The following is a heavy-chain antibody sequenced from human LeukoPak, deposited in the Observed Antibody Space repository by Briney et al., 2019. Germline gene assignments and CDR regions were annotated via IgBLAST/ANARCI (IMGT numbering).Heavy chain of an antibody. CDR1: GFTSNYW. Sequence: PGGSLRLSCAAIGFTSNYWMHWVRQARGKGLVWVSRISGDGSTTFYADSVKGRFTISRDNSKNTLYLQMNSLRAEDTAVYYCTRGYSGYGNFDCWGQGTLVTVSS. J-gene: IGHJ4*02. V-gene: IGHV3-74*01. D-gene: IGHD5-12*01. CDR2: ISGDGSTT. CDR3: TRGYSGYGNFDC.